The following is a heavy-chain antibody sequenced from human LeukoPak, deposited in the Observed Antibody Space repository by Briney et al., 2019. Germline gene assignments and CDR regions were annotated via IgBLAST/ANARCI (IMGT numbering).Heavy chain of an antibody. CDR1: VGSFSRYY. CDR3: ERIDEKATSN. Sequence: PSETLSLTCAVYVGSFSRYYWSWIRQPPRKGLEWIGEINHNERTNYNPSLMSLVTISVDTSKNQYSLKLSSVTAADTAVYYGERIDEKATSNWGQGTLVTVSS. D-gene: IGHD5-24*01. J-gene: IGHJ4*02. CDR2: INHNERT. V-gene: IGHV4-34*01.